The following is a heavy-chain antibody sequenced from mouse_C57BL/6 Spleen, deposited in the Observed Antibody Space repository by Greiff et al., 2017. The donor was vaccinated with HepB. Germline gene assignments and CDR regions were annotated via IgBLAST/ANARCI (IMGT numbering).Heavy chain of an antibody. V-gene: IGHV1-42*01. CDR2: INPSTGGT. Sequence: EVQRVESGPELVKPGASVKISCKASGYSFTGYYMNWVKQSPEKSLEWIGEINPSTGGTTYNQKFKAKATLTVDKSSSTAYMQLKSLTSEDSAVYYCARQYYGSSYESFAYWGQGTLVTVSA. CDR3: ARQYYGSSYESFAY. CDR1: GYSFTGYY. D-gene: IGHD1-1*01. J-gene: IGHJ3*01.